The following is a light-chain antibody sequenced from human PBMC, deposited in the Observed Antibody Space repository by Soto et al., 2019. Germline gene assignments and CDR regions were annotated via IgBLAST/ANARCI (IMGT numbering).Light chain of an antibody. V-gene: IGLV2-14*03. CDR1: SSDVGGSNY. J-gene: IGLJ1*01. CDR3: TSYRRGPFYV. Sequence: QSLLTQPASVSGSPGQSITVSCTGISSDVGGSNYVSWYQQHPGKAPRLIIFDVNNRPSGVSPRFSGSKSGNTASLTISGLQAEDEAHYFCTSYRRGPFYVVGKGTKVTVL. CDR2: DVN.